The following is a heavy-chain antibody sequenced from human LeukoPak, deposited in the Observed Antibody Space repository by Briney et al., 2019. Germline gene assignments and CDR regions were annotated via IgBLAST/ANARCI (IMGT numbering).Heavy chain of an antibody. CDR2: ISYDGSDK. V-gene: IGHV3-30*04. CDR1: GFTFSSYV. Sequence: PGKSLRLSCAASGFTFSSYVLHWVRQAPGKGLEWVAVISYDGSDKYYADSVKGRFTISRDNTKNTMFLQMNSLRVEDTAVYYCARAYSSGLIDYWGQGTLVTVSS. CDR3: ARAYSSGLIDY. J-gene: IGHJ4*02. D-gene: IGHD6-19*01.